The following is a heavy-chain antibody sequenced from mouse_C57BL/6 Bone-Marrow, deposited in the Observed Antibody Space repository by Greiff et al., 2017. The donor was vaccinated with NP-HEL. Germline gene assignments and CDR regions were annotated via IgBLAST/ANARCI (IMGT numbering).Heavy chain of an antibody. D-gene: IGHD2-12*01. J-gene: IGHJ1*03. CDR3: ARDDFYWYFDV. Sequence: DVMLVESGGGLVKPGGSLKLSCAASGFTFSSYTMSWVRQTPEKRLEWVATISGGGGNTYYPDSVKGRFTISRDKAKNTLYLQMSSLRSEDTALYYCARDDFYWYFDVWGTGTTVTVSS. V-gene: IGHV5-9*01. CDR1: GFTFSSYT. CDR2: ISGGGGNT.